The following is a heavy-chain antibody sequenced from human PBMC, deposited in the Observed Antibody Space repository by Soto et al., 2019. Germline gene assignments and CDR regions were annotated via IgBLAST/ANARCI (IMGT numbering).Heavy chain of an antibody. Sequence: GGSLRLSCAASGLSFSSDGMSWVRQAPGKWLEWVSSISASGGSTYYADSVRGRFTISRDNSKNTLYLQMNRLRGEETAVYYCSKRYYDDGSGPYGMGVWGQGTTVTVSS. J-gene: IGHJ6*02. CDR1: GLSFSSDG. CDR3: SKRYYDDGSGPYGMGV. V-gene: IGHV3-23*01. D-gene: IGHD3-22*01. CDR2: ISASGGST.